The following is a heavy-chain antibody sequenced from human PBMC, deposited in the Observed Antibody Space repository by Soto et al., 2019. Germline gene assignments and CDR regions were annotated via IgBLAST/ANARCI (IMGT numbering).Heavy chain of an antibody. V-gene: IGHV3-53*04. Sequence: GGSLRLSCAASGFTVSSNYMSWVRQAPGKGLEWVSVIYSGGSTYYEDSAKCRFTISRHNSKNTLYLQMNSLRAEDTDVYSWSWWYYYDSSGYYYFDYWGQGTLVTVSS. CDR1: GFTVSSNY. CDR3: SWWYYYDSSGYYYFDY. CDR2: IYSGGST. J-gene: IGHJ4*02. D-gene: IGHD3-22*01.